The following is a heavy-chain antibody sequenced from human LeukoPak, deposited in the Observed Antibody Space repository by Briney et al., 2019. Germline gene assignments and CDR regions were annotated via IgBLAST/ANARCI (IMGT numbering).Heavy chain of an antibody. Sequence: GGSLRLSCAASGFTFSSYGMSWVRQAPGMGLEWVSGISGSGGGTFYADSVKGRFTISRDNSKNTLYLQMNSLRAEDTALYYCAKDLWYYASGVPYWGQGTLVTVSS. CDR2: ISGSGGGT. CDR1: GFTFSSYG. J-gene: IGHJ4*02. V-gene: IGHV3-23*01. D-gene: IGHD3-10*01. CDR3: AKDLWYYASGVPY.